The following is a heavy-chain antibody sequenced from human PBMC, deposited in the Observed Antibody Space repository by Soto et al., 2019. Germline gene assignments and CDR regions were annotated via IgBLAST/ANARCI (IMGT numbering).Heavy chain of an antibody. Sequence: ASVKVSCKASGYAFPSYGISWVRQAPGQGLELMGWINGYNGNTNYVQKLQGRVTMTTDTSTSTAYMELRSLRSDDTAVYYCARGILLEPAYYFDYWGQGTLVTVSS. CDR2: INGYNGNT. CDR1: GYAFPSYG. CDR3: ARGILLEPAYYFDY. D-gene: IGHD1-1*01. V-gene: IGHV1-18*01. J-gene: IGHJ4*02.